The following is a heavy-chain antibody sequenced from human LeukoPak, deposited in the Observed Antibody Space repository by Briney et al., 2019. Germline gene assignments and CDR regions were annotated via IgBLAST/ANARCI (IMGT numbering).Heavy chain of an antibody. Sequence: GASVKVSCKLSGDTLTELSMLWVRQSPGKGLEWMGGFVPEDGETIYAQKFQGRVTMTEDTSTDTAYMELSSMRSDDTAVYFCATLPRGHLFDSWGQGTLVTVSS. CDR1: GDTLTELS. CDR2: FVPEDGET. D-gene: IGHD3-10*01. CDR3: ATLPRGHLFDS. J-gene: IGHJ4*02. V-gene: IGHV1-24*01.